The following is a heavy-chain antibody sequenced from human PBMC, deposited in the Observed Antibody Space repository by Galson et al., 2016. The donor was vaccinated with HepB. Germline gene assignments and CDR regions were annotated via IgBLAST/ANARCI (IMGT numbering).Heavy chain of an antibody. D-gene: IGHD1-26*01. Sequence: SLRLSCATSGFTFSSYWMSWVRQAPGQGLEWVAKIKHDGSERYYADSVTGRFTTSRDNAHNSLYLQMDSLRAEDSAIYFCTTDIERVGATLYFDYGDRGTLVTVSS. J-gene: IGHJ4*02. V-gene: IGHV3-7*01. CDR2: IKHDGSER. CDR3: TTDIERVGATLYFDY. CDR1: GFTFSSYW.